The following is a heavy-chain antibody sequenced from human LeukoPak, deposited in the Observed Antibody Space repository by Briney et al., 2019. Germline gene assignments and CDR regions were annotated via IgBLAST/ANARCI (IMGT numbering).Heavy chain of an antibody. CDR1: GGSFSGYY. V-gene: IGHV4-34*01. CDR2: INHSGST. D-gene: IGHD3-22*01. Sequence: SETLSLTCAIYGGSFSGYYWSWIRQPPGKGLEWIGEINHSGSTNYNPSLKSRVTISVDTSKKQFSLKLSSVTAADTAVYYCVTYYFDSSGPKKNYWGQGTLVTVSS. J-gene: IGHJ4*02. CDR3: VTYYFDSSGPKKNY.